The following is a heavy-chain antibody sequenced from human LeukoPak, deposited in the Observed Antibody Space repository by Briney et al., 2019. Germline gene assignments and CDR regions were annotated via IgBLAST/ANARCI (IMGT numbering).Heavy chain of an antibody. Sequence: GGSLRLSCAAPGFTFSNYAMGWVRQAPGKGLEWVTAICGSASSTYYADSVKGRFTISRDNSKNTLYLQMNSLRAEDTAVYYCARVGRVTTPRYSDYWGQGTLVTVSS. CDR2: ICGSASST. J-gene: IGHJ4*02. V-gene: IGHV3-23*01. CDR1: GFTFSNYA. D-gene: IGHD4-17*01. CDR3: ARVGRVTTPRYSDY.